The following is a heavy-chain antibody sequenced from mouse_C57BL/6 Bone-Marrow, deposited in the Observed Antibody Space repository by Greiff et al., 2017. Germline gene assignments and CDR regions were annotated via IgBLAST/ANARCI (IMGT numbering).Heavy chain of an antibody. CDR2: IDPSDSYT. V-gene: IGHV1-69*01. CDR3: ARSYYYGSSSFDY. D-gene: IGHD1-1*01. Sequence: QVQLQQPGAELVMPGASVKLSCKASGYTFTSYWMHWVKQRPGQGLEWIGEIDPSDSYTNYNQKFKGKSTLTVDKSSSTAYMQLSSLTSEDSAVYYCARSYYYGSSSFDYWGQGTTLTVSS. CDR1: GYTFTSYW. J-gene: IGHJ2*01.